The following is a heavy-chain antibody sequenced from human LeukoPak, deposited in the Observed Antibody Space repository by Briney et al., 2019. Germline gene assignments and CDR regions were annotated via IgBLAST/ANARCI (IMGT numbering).Heavy chain of an antibody. D-gene: IGHD3-3*01. CDR2: IIPIFGTA. Sequence: SVKVSXKASGGTFSSYAISWVRQAPGQGLEWMGGIIPIFGTANYAQKFQGRVTITADESTSTAYMELSSLRSEDTAVYYCARVMGITIFGVVIYNWFDPWGQGTLVTVSS. CDR3: ARVMGITIFGVVIYNWFDP. V-gene: IGHV1-69*13. J-gene: IGHJ5*02. CDR1: GGTFSSYA.